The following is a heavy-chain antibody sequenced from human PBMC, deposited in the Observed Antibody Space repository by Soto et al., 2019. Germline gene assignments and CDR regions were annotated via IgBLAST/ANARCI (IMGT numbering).Heavy chain of an antibody. V-gene: IGHV1-3*01. J-gene: IGHJ4*02. CDR1: GYASLSYA. D-gene: IGHD3-10*01. CDR2: INAGVDGT. Sequence: QVQLVQSGPEMMQPGASVKVSCKASGYASLSYAMHWVRQVHGQVYEWLGWINAGVDGTMYSERFQGGVRITRDTSANTVYMEFNALTSEDTAVYYCAREVPGVTSFDYWGQGTLVIVSS. CDR3: AREVPGVTSFDY.